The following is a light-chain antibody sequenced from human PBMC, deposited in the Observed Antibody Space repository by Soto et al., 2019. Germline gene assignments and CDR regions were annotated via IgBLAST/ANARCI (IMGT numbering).Light chain of an antibody. CDR1: QSVGSSY. J-gene: IGKJ1*01. V-gene: IGKV3-20*01. CDR3: QEYGSSRT. CDR2: GAS. Sequence: ESVLTQSPGALSLSAGERATLSCRASQSVGSSYLAWYQQKPGQAPRLLIYGASSRATGIPDRFSGSGSGTDFTLTISRLEPEDSAVYYCQEYGSSRTFGQGTKVDIK.